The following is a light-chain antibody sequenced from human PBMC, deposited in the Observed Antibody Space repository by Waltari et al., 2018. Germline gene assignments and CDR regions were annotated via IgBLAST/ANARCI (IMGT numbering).Light chain of an antibody. CDR1: SSY. CDR3: AAWDHSLSGRV. Sequence: QSVLIQPPSASGTPGQRVTISCSGSSSYIYWYQQLPGTAPKLLIYRDNQRPSGVPDRFSGSKSGTSASLAISGLRSEDGADYYCAAWDHSLSGRVFGGGTKLTVL. V-gene: IGLV1-47*01. CDR2: RDN. J-gene: IGLJ3*02.